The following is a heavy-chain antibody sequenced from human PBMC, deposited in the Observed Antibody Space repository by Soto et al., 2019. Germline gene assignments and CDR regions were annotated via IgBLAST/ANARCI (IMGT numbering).Heavy chain of an antibody. Sequence: GGSLRLSCSDSGFTFSSYAMHWGRQAPGKGLEYVSAISSNGGSTYYADSVKGRFTISRDNSKNTLYLQMSSLRAEDTAVYYCVIGGYDSSGYRPFDYWGQGTLVTVSS. CDR1: GFTFSSYA. D-gene: IGHD3-22*01. CDR3: VIGGYDSSGYRPFDY. V-gene: IGHV3-64D*06. J-gene: IGHJ4*02. CDR2: ISSNGGST.